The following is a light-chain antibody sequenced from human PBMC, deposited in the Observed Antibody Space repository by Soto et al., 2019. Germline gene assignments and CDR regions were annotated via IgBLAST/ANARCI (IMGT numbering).Light chain of an antibody. J-gene: IGLJ1*01. CDR2: EVS. CDR3: SSYTSSSTYV. Sequence: QSALTQPPSVSGSLGQSVTISCTGTSSDVGNYDRVSWYQQPPGTAPKLMIYEVSNRPSGVPDRFSGSKSGNTASLTISGLQAEDEADYYCSSYTSSSTYVFGTGTKLTVL. CDR1: SSDVGNYDR. V-gene: IGLV2-18*02.